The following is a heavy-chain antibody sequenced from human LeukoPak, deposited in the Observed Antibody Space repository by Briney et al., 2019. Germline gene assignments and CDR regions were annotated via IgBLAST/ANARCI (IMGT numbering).Heavy chain of an antibody. J-gene: IGHJ6*02. CDR1: GFTFSSYA. CDR3: AKVRTYFYHGLDV. Sequence: GGSLRLSCAASGFTFSSYAMSWVRQAPGKGLEWVSAISGSGGSTYYADSVKGRFTISRDNSKNTLFLQVNSLRAEDTAVYYCAKVRTYFYHGLDVGGQGTTVTVSS. D-gene: IGHD1-14*01. V-gene: IGHV3-23*01. CDR2: ISGSGGST.